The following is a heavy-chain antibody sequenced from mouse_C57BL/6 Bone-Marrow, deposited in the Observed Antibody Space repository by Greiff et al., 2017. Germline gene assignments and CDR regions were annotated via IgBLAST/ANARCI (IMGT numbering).Heavy chain of an antibody. V-gene: IGHV2-9-1*01. CDR1: GFSLTSYA. CDR3: ARKGVGRGWYFEV. Sequence: VKLMESGPGLVAPSQSLSITCTVSGFSLTSYAISWVRQPPGKGLEWLGVIWTGGGTNYNTALKSRLSISTDNPKSQVFLKMNSLQTDDTARYYCARKGVGRGWYFEVWGTGTTVTVSS. CDR2: IWTGGGT. J-gene: IGHJ1*03. D-gene: IGHD4-1*01.